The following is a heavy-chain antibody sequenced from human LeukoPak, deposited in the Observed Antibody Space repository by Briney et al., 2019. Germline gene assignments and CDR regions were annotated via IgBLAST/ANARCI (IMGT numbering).Heavy chain of an antibody. D-gene: IGHD4-23*01. CDR2: IYPGDSDT. Sequence: GESLKISCQGSGYSFTSYWIGWVRQMPGKGLEWMGIIYPGDSDTRYSPSFQGQVTISADKPISTAYLQWSSLKASDTAMYYCARTRGYGGNRGYWYFDLWGRGTLVTVSS. CDR3: ARTRGYGGNRGYWYFDL. V-gene: IGHV5-51*04. CDR1: GYSFTSYW. J-gene: IGHJ2*01.